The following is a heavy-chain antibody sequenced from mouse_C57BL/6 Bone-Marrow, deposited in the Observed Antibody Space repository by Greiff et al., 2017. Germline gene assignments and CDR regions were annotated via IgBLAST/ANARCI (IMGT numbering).Heavy chain of an antibody. V-gene: IGHV1-62-2*01. J-gene: IGHJ3*01. CDR2: FSPGSGSI. Sequence: VQLQQPGAELVKPGASVKLSCKASGYTFTEYTIHWVKQRSGPGLEWIGWFSPGSGSIKYNENFKTKAPLTADKSSSTGCRELRRLRSEESAVYVGERHEDNYYGRSHLMAYWGQGTLVTVSA. D-gene: IGHD1-1*01. CDR3: ERHEDNYYGRSHLMAY. CDR1: GYTFTEYT.